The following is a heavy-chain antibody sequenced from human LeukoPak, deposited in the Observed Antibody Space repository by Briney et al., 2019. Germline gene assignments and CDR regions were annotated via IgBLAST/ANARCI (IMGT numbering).Heavy chain of an antibody. V-gene: IGHV4-59*08. CDR1: GASLSTYS. Sequence: TLSLTCTVSGASLSTYSWTWLRQPPGKGLECIGFIYYSGTAHYHPSLKSGVTISLDTSKNQFSLRLSSVTAADTAVYYCARHFSNCWSDKWGQGTLVTVS. CDR2: IYYSGTA. CDR3: ARHFSNCWSDK. J-gene: IGHJ4*02. D-gene: IGHD2-21*01.